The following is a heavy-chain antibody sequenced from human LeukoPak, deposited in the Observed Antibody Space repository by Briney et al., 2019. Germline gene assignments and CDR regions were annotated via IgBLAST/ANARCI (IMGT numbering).Heavy chain of an antibody. CDR2: IYHSGST. J-gene: IGHJ4*02. D-gene: IGHD3-10*01. V-gene: IGHV4-38-2*01. CDR1: GYSISSGYY. CDR3: ASSYYYGSGSYYGLVYFDY. Sequence: SETLSLTCAVSGYSISSGYYWGWIRQPPGKGLEWIGSIYHSGSTYYNPSLKSRVTISVDTSKNQFSLKLSSVTAADTAVYYCASSYYYGSGSYYGLVYFDYWGQGTLVTVSS.